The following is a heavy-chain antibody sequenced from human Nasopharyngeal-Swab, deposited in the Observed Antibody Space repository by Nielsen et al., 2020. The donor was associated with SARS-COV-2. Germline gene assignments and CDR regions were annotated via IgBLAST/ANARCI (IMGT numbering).Heavy chain of an antibody. J-gene: IGHJ6*02. D-gene: IGHD6-13*01. CDR3: ARGSSWYSSYYGMDV. V-gene: IGHV3-7*01. Sequence: GGSLRLSCADSGFTFRRDWMSWVRQAPGKGLEWVANIKQDGSETYYVDSVKGRFTISRDNAKNSLYLQMNSLRAGDTAVYYCARGSSWYSSYYGMDVWGQGTTVTVSS. CDR1: GFTFRRDW. CDR2: IKQDGSET.